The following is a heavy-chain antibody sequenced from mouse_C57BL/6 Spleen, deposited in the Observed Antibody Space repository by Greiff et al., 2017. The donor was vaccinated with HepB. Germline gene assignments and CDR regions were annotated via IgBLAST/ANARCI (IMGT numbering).Heavy chain of an antibody. V-gene: IGHV14-1*01. CDR1: GFTIKDYY. J-gene: IGHJ3*01. CDR2: IDPEDGDT. Sequence: EVQLQQSGAELVRPGASVKLSCTASGFTIKDYYMHWVKQRPEQGLEWIGRIDPEDGDTEYAPKFQGKATMTADTSSNTAYLQLSSLTSEDTAVYYCTTPSYGNYEGAWFAYWGQGTLVTVSA. CDR3: TTPSYGNYEGAWFAY. D-gene: IGHD2-1*01.